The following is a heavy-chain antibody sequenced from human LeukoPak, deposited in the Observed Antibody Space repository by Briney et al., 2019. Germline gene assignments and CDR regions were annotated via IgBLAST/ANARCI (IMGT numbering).Heavy chain of an antibody. J-gene: IGHJ4*02. D-gene: IGHD3-3*01. CDR2: IKEDGSEK. CDR3: ARDRSHSLSDFWSGPIIYNDY. Sequence: GGSLRLSCAASGFTFNIYWMSWVREAPGKGLEWVANIKEDGSEKYYVDSVKGRFTISRDNAKNSLYLQRNSLRAEDTAVYYCARDRSHSLSDFWSGPIIYNDYWGQGTLVTVSS. CDR1: GFTFNIYW. V-gene: IGHV3-7*01.